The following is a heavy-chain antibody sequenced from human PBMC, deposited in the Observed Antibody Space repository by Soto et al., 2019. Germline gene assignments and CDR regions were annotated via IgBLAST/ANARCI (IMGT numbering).Heavy chain of an antibody. Sequence: GGSLRLSCAASGFTFSSYGMHWVRQAPGKGLEWVAVISYDGSNKYYADSVKGRFTISRDNSKNTLYLQMNSLRAEDTAVYDCAKSTAPDITIFGVVKVGYMDVWGKGTTVTVSS. CDR1: GFTFSSYG. CDR2: ISYDGSNK. J-gene: IGHJ6*03. V-gene: IGHV3-30*18. D-gene: IGHD3-3*01. CDR3: AKSTAPDITIFGVVKVGYMDV.